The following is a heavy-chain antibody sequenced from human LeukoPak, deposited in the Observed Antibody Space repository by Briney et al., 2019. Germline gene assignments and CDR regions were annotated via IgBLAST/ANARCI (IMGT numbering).Heavy chain of an antibody. CDR2: ISGSGGST. D-gene: IGHD3-10*01. Sequence: QAGGSLRLSCAASGFTFSSYWMSWVRQAPGKGLEWVSAISGSGGSTHYADSVKGRFTISRDSSKNTLYLQMNSLRADDTAVYYCAKGSLPAMFRGVYFDYWGQGTLVTVSS. CDR3: AKGSLPAMFRGVYFDY. V-gene: IGHV3-23*01. J-gene: IGHJ4*02. CDR1: GFTFSSYW.